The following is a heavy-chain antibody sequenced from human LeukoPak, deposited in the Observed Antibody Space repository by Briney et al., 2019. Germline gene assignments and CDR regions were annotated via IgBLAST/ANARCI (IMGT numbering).Heavy chain of an antibody. V-gene: IGHV4-39*07. D-gene: IGHD4-23*01. Sequence: SETLSLTCTVSGGSISSSSYYWGWIRQPPGKGLEWIGSIYYSGSTYYNPSLKSRVTISVDTSKNQFSLKLSSVTAADTAVYYCARLFSYGGPTLFDYWGQGTLVTVSS. CDR3: ARLFSYGGPTLFDY. CDR1: GGSISSSSYY. J-gene: IGHJ4*02. CDR2: IYYSGST.